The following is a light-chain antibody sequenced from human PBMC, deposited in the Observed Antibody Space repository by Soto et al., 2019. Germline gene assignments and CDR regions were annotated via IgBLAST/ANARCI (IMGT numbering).Light chain of an antibody. CDR1: QSVGTS. CDR3: QQRNILLT. Sequence: DIVLTQSPATLSLSPGERATLSCRASQSVGTSLAWFQHKPGQAPRLLLYAASNRAAGIPVRFSGSGSGTDFTLTISSLEPEDFAVYYCQQRNILLTFGGGTKVEIK. CDR2: AAS. V-gene: IGKV3-11*01. J-gene: IGKJ4*01.